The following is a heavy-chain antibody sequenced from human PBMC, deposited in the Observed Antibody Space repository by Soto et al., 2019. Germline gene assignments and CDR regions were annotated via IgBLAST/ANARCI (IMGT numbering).Heavy chain of an antibody. D-gene: IGHD3-9*01. J-gene: IGHJ4*02. Sequence: KESGPTLVRPTQTLTLTCAFSRFSLSTSGVGVGWIRQPPGKALEWLAVIYWDDSKHYSPSLRSRLTITKDTSKNQVVLTMTNMDPMDTGTYYCAHKGPEDWPLDYWGQGTLVTVSS. V-gene: IGHV2-5*02. CDR3: AHKGPEDWPLDY. CDR2: IYWDDSK. CDR1: RFSLSTSGVG.